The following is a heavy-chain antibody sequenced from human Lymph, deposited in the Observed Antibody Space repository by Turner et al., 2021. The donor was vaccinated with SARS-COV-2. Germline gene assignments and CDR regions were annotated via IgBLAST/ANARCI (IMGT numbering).Heavy chain of an antibody. V-gene: IGHV1-18*01. Sequence: VQLVQSGAEVNKPGASVKVSCKASGYTFTNYGISWVRQAPGEGLEWMGWISGNNDNTNYAQKLQGRVTMTTDTSTSTAYMELRRLGSDDTAVYYCARSNFDWLFSPDWFDPWGQGTLVIVSS. CDR2: ISGNNDNT. J-gene: IGHJ5*02. CDR1: GYTFTNYG. CDR3: ARSNFDWLFSPDWFDP. D-gene: IGHD3-9*01.